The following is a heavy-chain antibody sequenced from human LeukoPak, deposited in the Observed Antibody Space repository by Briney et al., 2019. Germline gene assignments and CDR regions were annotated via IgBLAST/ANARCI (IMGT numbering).Heavy chain of an antibody. J-gene: IGHJ4*02. V-gene: IGHV1-69*05. D-gene: IGHD3-9*01. CDR3: ASTAYILRYFDWLHPRPFDY. CDR2: IIPIFGTA. Sequence: SVKVSCXASGGTFSSYAISWVRQAHGQGLEWMAGIIPIFGTANYAQKFQGRVTITTDESTSTAYMELSSLRSEDTAVYYCASTAYILRYFDWLHPRPFDYWGQGTLVTVSS. CDR1: GGTFSSYA.